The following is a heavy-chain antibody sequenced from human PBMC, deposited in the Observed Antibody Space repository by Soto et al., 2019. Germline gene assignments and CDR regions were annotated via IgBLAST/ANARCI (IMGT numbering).Heavy chain of an antibody. V-gene: IGHV3-23*01. CDR2: ITGNSARI. Sequence: PGGSLRLSCAASDSTIRRYAMSWVRQAPGKGLEWVSGITGNSARIYYADSVKGRFSISRDNSKNTLYLQMDTLRAEDTAVYYSAKNGDFDYDAFDVWGQGTVVTVSS. D-gene: IGHD3-16*01. CDR3: AKNGDFDYDAFDV. J-gene: IGHJ3*01. CDR1: DSTIRRYA.